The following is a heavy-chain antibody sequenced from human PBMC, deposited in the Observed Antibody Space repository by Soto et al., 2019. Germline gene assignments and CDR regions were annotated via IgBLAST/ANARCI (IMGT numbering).Heavy chain of an antibody. CDR1: GFTFTNAW. V-gene: IGHV3-15*01. CDR2: IKSKTDGGTA. CDR3: TTERRVNPDY. D-gene: IGHD3-3*01. J-gene: IGHJ4*02. Sequence: GGSLRLSCVASGFTFTNAWMSWVRQAPGKGLEWVGRIKSKTDGGTADYAAPVKGRFAISRDDSKNTLYMQMNSLKTEDTAVYYCTTERRVNPDYWGLGTLVTV.